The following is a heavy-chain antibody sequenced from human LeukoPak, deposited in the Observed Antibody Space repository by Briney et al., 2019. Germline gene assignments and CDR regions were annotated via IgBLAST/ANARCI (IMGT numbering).Heavy chain of an antibody. J-gene: IGHJ5*02. CDR2: IHYSGST. D-gene: IGHD3-3*01. CDR3: ARGDWRDDFWSGNWYNWFDP. V-gene: IGHV4-39*07. Sequence: SETLSLTCTVSGGSINRTSYYWGWIRQPPGKGLEWIGNIHYSGSTYYNPSLKSRVTISVDTSKNQFSLKLSSVTAADTAVYYCARGDWRDDFWSGNWYNWFDPWGLGTLVTVSS. CDR1: GGSINRTSYY.